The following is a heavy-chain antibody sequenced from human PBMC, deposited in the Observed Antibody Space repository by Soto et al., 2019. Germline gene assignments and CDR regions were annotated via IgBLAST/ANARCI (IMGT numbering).Heavy chain of an antibody. Sequence: GESLKISCKGSGYSFTSYWIGWVRQMPGKGLEWMGVIYPGDSDTRYSPSFQGQVTISADKSISTAYLQWSSPKASDTAMYYCARHSDYGGNSGGVGYWGQGTLVTVSS. V-gene: IGHV5-51*01. J-gene: IGHJ4*02. CDR3: ARHSDYGGNSGGVGY. CDR1: GYSFTSYW. D-gene: IGHD4-17*01. CDR2: IYPGDSDT.